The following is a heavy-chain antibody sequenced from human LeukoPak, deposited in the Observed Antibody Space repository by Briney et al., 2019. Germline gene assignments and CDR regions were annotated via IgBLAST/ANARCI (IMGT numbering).Heavy chain of an antibody. Sequence: ASVKVCCKSSGYTFTGYYMHWVRQAPGQGLEWMGWINPNSGGTNYAQKVQGRVTITRDTSISTAYMELSRLRSHDTAVYDCARAHRRDNSNSADYWGQGTLVTVSS. CDR3: ARAHRRDNSNSADY. CDR2: INPNSGGT. CDR1: GYTFTGYY. D-gene: IGHD4-4*01. J-gene: IGHJ4*02. V-gene: IGHV1-2*02.